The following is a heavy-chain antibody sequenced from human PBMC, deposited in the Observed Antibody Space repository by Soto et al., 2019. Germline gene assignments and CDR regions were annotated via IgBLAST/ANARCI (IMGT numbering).Heavy chain of an antibody. CDR2: VYYRGNT. CDR3: ARVDSSGSLDY. V-gene: IGHV4-39*01. J-gene: IGHJ4*02. Sequence: QLQLEESGPGLVKPSETLSLTCTVSDDSIRSSSYYWGWIRQPPGKGLEWIGNVYYRGNTYYNPSLESRVTISVDTSKKQFSLKLSSVTAADTAVYYCARVDSSGSLDYWCLGTLVTVSS. D-gene: IGHD3-22*01. CDR1: DDSIRSSSYY.